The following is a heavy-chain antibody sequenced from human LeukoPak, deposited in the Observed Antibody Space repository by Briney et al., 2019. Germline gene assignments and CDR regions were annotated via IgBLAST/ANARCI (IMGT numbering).Heavy chain of an antibody. CDR2: INSDSNYI. CDR1: GFTFSSYS. D-gene: IGHD3-3*01. V-gene: IGHV3-21*06. Sequence: GGSLRLSCVDSGFTFSSYSLSWVRQAPGKGLEWVSAINSDSNYIYYGDSVKGRFTTSRENAKNSLYLQMNSLTVEDTAVYYCARIWSPSGNLRQTKVGHYMDVWGKGTTVTVSS. CDR3: ARIWSPSGNLRQTKVGHYMDV. J-gene: IGHJ6*03.